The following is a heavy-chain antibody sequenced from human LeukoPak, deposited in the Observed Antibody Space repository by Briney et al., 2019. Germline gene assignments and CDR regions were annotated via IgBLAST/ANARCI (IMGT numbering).Heavy chain of an antibody. CDR2: ISYDGSNK. Sequence: GGSLRLSCAASGFTFSGYPIHWVRQAPGKGLEWVAVISYDGSNKYYADSVKGRFTISRDNSKNTLYLQMNSLRAEDTAVYYCARGLGYCSSTSCYRPSIDYWGQGTLVTVSS. CDR3: ARGLGYCSSTSCYRPSIDY. D-gene: IGHD2-2*01. V-gene: IGHV3-30-3*01. CDR1: GFTFSGYP. J-gene: IGHJ4*02.